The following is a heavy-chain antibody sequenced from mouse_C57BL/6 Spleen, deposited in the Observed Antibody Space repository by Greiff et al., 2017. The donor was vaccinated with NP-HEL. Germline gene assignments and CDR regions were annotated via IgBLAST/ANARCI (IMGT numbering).Heavy chain of an antibody. D-gene: IGHD2-5*01. Sequence: QVQLKQPGAELVKPGASVKMSCKASGYTFTSYWITWVKQRPGQGLEWIGDIYPGSGSTNYNEKFKSKATLTVDTSSSTAYMQLSSLTSEDSAVYYCARGYNKYYYAMDYWGQGTSVTVSS. CDR2: IYPGSGST. J-gene: IGHJ4*01. CDR1: GYTFTSYW. V-gene: IGHV1-55*01. CDR3: ARGYNKYYYAMDY.